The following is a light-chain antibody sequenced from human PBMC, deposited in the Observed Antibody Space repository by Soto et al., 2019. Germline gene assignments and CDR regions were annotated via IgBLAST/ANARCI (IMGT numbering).Light chain of an antibody. Sequence: EIVLTQSPGTLSLSPGERATLSYRASQSVSSSYLAWYQQKPGQALRLVIYGASSRATGIPDRFSGSGSGTDFTLTISSLEPEDFAVYYCQQYGSSQYTFGQGTKLEIK. CDR3: QQYGSSQYT. J-gene: IGKJ2*01. CDR2: GAS. V-gene: IGKV3-20*01. CDR1: QSVSSSY.